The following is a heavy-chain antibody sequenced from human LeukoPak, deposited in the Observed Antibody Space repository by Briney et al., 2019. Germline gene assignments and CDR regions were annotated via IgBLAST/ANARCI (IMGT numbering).Heavy chain of an antibody. CDR1: GFTFSPYA. CDR3: AKDSGGYTYVFDY. CDR2: ISGSGGST. J-gene: IGHJ4*02. V-gene: IGHV3-23*01. Sequence: GGSLRLSCAASGFTFSPYAMTWVRQAPVKGLEWVSGISGSGGSTYYADSVKGRFTISRDNSKNTLYLQMNSLRAEDTAVYYCAKDSGGYTYVFDYWGQGTLVTVSS. D-gene: IGHD5-18*01.